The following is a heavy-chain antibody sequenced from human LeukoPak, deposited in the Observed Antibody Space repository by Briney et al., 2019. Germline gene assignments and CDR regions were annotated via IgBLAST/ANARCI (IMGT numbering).Heavy chain of an antibody. D-gene: IGHD3-22*01. Sequence: SETLSFTCTVSGGSISSTNYYWGCIRQPPGKGLEWIGSFYYSGSTYYNPSLKSRVTISVDTSMNQFYLRMSSVTAADTAVYYCARLNYDSGGYYGVPNWFDPWGPGTLVTVSS. CDR1: GGSISSTNYY. CDR3: ARLNYDSGGYYGVPNWFDP. CDR2: FYYSGST. J-gene: IGHJ5*02. V-gene: IGHV4-39*01.